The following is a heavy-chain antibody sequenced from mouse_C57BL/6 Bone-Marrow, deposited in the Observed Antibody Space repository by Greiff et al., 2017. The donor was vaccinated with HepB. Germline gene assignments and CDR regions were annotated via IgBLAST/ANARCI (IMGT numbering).Heavy chain of an antibody. V-gene: IGHV2-5*01. J-gene: IGHJ4*01. CDR1: GFSLTSYG. CDR2: IWRGGST. D-gene: IGHD2-4*01. CDR3: AKKSPYYDYDDYAMDY. Sequence: VKLMESGPGLVQPSQSLSITCTVSGFSLTSYGVHWVRQSPGKGLEWLGVIWRGGSTDYNAAFMSRLSITKDNSKSQVFFKMHSLQADDTAIYYCAKKSPYYDYDDYAMDYWGQGTSVTVSS.